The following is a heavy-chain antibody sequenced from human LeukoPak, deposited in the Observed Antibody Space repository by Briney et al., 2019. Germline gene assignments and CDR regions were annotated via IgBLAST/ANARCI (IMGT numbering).Heavy chain of an antibody. D-gene: IGHD6-19*01. V-gene: IGHV7-4-1*02. CDR2: INTNTGNP. CDR1: GYTFTSYA. CDR3: ARDRSIAVADNPEYNWFDP. J-gene: IGHJ5*02. Sequence: GASVKVSCKASGYTFTSYAMNWVRQAPGQGLEWMGWINTNTGNPTYAQGFTGRFVFSLDTSVSTAYLQISSLKAEDTAVYYCARDRSIAVADNPEYNWFDPWGQGTLVTVSS.